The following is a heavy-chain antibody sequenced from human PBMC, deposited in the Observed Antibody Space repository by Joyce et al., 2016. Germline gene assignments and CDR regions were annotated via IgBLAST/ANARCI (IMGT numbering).Heavy chain of an antibody. CDR1: GASVSSVGYS. V-gene: IGHV4-30-2*01. CDR3: ASGFNFKGRSFFDY. J-gene: IGHJ4*02. Sequence: QLQLQEFGSGLVKPSQTLSLTCAVSGASVSSVGYSWSWIRQPPGKGLEWIGYIYHNESTYYNPSLKSRVTISVDRSKNQFSLKLASVTAADTAVYYCASGFNFKGRSFFDYWGQGALVTVSS. D-gene: IGHD3-10*01. CDR2: IYHNEST.